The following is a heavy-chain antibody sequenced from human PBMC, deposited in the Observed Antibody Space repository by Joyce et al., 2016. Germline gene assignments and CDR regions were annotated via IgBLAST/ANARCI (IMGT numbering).Heavy chain of an antibody. CDR1: GYTFITYG. CDR3: ARSDIVTTPFDY. J-gene: IGHJ4*02. V-gene: IGHV1-18*04. Sequence: QVQLVQSGPEVKKPGASVKVFCKASGYTFITYGINWVRQGPGQGIEWMGWISVYNGKTDYAQNLQGRVTMTTETSTSTAYMELRSLTSDDTAVYYCARSDIVTTPFDYWGQGTLVTVSS. CDR2: ISVYNGKT. D-gene: IGHD5-12*01.